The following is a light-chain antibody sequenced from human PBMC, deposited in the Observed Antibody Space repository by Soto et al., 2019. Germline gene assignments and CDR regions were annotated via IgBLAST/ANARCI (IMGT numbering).Light chain of an antibody. Sequence: QSALTQAASVSGSPGQSITISCTGTSSDVGAYDYVTWYQQHPGKAPKVMIYKVSNRPSGVSNRFSGSKSANTASLTISGLQAEDEADYYCCSYTSNTTLVVFGGGTKLTVL. CDR3: CSYTSNTTLVV. V-gene: IGLV2-14*01. CDR2: KVS. J-gene: IGLJ2*01. CDR1: SSDVGAYDY.